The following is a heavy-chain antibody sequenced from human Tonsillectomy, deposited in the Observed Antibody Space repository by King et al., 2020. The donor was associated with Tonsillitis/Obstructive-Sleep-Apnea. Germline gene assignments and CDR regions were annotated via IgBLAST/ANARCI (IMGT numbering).Heavy chain of an antibody. J-gene: IGHJ4*02. CDR2: FRSKAYGGTT. CDR3: TAGVVLWFGELIHPPDY. CDR1: GFTFGDYA. D-gene: IGHD3-10*01. V-gene: IGHV3-49*05. Sequence: VQLVESGGGLVKPGRSLRLSCTASGFTFGDYAMSWFRQAPGKGLEGVGFFRSKAYGGTTEYAASVKGRFTISRDDSKSIAYLQMNSLKTEDTAVYYCTAGVVLWFGELIHPPDYWGQGTLVTVSS.